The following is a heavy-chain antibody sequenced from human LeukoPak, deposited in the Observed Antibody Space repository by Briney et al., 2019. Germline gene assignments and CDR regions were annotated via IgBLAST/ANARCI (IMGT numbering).Heavy chain of an antibody. CDR3: ARQTFGVLYFDS. CDR2: IYNSGST. V-gene: IGHV4-61*02. D-gene: IGHD3-10*01. CDR1: GGSISRGSYY. Sequence: SETLSLTCVVSGGSISRGSYYWNWIRQPAGKGLEWMGRIYNSGSTNYNPSLKSRVTISADMSRNQLSLLLTSVTAADTAVYYCARQTFGVLYFDSWGLGTLVIVSS. J-gene: IGHJ4*02.